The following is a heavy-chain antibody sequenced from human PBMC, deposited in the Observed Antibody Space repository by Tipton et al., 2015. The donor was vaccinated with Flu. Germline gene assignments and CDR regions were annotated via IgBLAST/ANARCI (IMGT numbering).Heavy chain of an antibody. D-gene: IGHD4-11*01. V-gene: IGHV4-59*01. Sequence: TLSLTCTVSGGSMSNYYWCWTRQPPGKGLEWIGYVYYSGTTNYNPSLNSRVTMSLDTSNNQFSLKLTSVTAADTAVYYCARDLVQDYRDQYFGMDVWGQGTTVTVSS. CDR3: ARDLVQDYRDQYFGMDV. CDR2: VYYSGTT. J-gene: IGHJ6*02. CDR1: GGSMSNYY.